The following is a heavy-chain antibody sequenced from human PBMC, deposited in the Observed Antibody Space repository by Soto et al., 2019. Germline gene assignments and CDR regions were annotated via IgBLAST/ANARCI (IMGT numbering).Heavy chain of an antibody. CDR3: ASAVAGPYYYYGMDV. V-gene: IGHV3-48*02. D-gene: IGHD6-19*01. CDR2: IGSSSSTI. Sequence: PGGSLRLSCAASGFTFSSYSMNWVRQAPGKGLEWVSYIGSSSSTIYYADSVKGRFTISRDNAKNSLYMQMNSLRDEDTAVYYCASAVAGPYYYYGMDVWGQGTTLTVSS. CDR1: GFTFSSYS. J-gene: IGHJ6*02.